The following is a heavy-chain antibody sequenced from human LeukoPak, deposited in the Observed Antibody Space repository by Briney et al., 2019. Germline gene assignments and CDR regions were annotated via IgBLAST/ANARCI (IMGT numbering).Heavy chain of an antibody. CDR1: GFTFSSYW. J-gene: IGHJ4*02. V-gene: IGHV3-7*01. CDR2: IKQDGSEK. CDR3: SKGKSTVLTPGVDD. D-gene: IGHD4-23*01. Sequence: PGGSLRLSCAASGFTFSSYWMSWVRQAPGKGREWVANIKQDGSEKYYVDSVKGRFTISRDNAKNSLYLQMNSLRAEDTAVYYCSKGKSTVLTPGVDDWGQGTLVTVSS.